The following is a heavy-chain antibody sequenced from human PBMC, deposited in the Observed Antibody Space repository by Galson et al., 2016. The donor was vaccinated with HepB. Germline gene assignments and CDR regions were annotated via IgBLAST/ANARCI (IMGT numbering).Heavy chain of an antibody. CDR2: ISSRSSAI. D-gene: IGHD1-1*01. CDR1: GFTFSSYS. V-gene: IGHV3-48*02. Sequence: SLRLSCAASGFTFSSYSMNWVRQAPGKGLEWVSYISSRSSAIYYADSVKGRFTISRDNAKNSLNLRMNSLRDEDTAVYYCARDGTGSRNWFDPWGQGTLVTVSS. J-gene: IGHJ5*02. CDR3: ARDGTGSRNWFDP.